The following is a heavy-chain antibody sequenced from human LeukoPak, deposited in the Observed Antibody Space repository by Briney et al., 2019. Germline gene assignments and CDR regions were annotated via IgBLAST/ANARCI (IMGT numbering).Heavy chain of an antibody. J-gene: IGHJ4*02. CDR1: GFTVSNNY. Sequence: GGSLRLSCAASGFTVSNNYMSWVRQAPGKGLEWVSLISGGGNTYYADSVKGRFTISRDNSKNTLYLQMNSLRAEDTAVYYCGKRGHFYGSTDPYYIDYWGQGILVTVSS. CDR2: ISGGGNT. D-gene: IGHD3-10*01. V-gene: IGHV3-53*01. CDR3: GKRGHFYGSTDPYYIDY.